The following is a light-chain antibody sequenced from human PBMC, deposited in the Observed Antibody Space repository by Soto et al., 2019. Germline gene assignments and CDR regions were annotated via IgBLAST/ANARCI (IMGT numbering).Light chain of an antibody. V-gene: IGLV2-8*01. J-gene: IGLJ3*02. CDR3: ASYAGSSTLV. Sequence: QSALTQPPSASGSPGQSVTISCTGTSSDVGGYNFVSWYQQEPGKAPKLMIYEVSKRPSGVPDRFSGSKSGNTASLTVSGLQAEDEADYYCASYAGSSTLVFGGGTKLTVL. CDR1: SSDVGGYNF. CDR2: EVS.